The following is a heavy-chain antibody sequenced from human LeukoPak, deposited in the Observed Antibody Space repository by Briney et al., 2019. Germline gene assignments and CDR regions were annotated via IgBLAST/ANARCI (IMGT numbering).Heavy chain of an antibody. V-gene: IGHV3-7*01. CDR1: GFTFSSYW. J-gene: IGHJ4*02. CDR3: ARVVLDFWSNYFDY. CDR2: IKQDGSEK. D-gene: IGHD3-3*01. Sequence: GGSLRLSCAASGFTFSSYWMSWVRQAPGKGLEWVANIKQDGSEKYYVDSVKGRFTISRDNAKNSLYLQMNSLRAEDTAVYYCARVVLDFWSNYFDYWGQGTLVTVSS.